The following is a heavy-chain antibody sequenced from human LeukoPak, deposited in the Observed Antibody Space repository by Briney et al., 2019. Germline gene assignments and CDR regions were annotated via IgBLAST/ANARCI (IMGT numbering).Heavy chain of an antibody. CDR1: GGSISSGSYY. V-gene: IGHV4-61*02. J-gene: IGHJ4*02. D-gene: IGHD1-26*01. CDR2: IYTSGST. CDR3: ARDKGGELPSFDY. Sequence: PSETLSLTCTVSGGSISSGSYYWSWIRQPAGKGLEWIGRIYTSGSTNYNPSLKSRVTISVDTSKNQFSLKLSSVTAADTAVYYCARDKGGELPSFDYWGQGTLATVSS.